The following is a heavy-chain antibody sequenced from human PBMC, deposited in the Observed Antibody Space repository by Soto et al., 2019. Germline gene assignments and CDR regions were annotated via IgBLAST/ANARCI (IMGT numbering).Heavy chain of an antibody. J-gene: IGHJ5*02. CDR2: IYPGDSRT. V-gene: IGHV5-51*01. CDR1: GASFTTDW. D-gene: IGHD3-10*01. Sequence: GESRKISCKGSGASFTTDWIGWVRQMPGKGLEWMGVIYPGDSRTRYSPPYQGRVNISADKSISSAYLQWNNVKATATAMYYCAPRRFTETESSPWGQGTLVTVSS. CDR3: APRRFTETESSP.